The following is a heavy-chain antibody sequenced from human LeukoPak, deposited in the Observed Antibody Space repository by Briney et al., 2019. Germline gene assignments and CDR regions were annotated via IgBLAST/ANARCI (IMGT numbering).Heavy chain of an antibody. Sequence: GESLKISCKGSGYSFSTYWIGWVRQMPGKGLEWMGIIYPGDSDTRYSPSFQGQVTMSADKSVSTAYLQWISLKASDTATYYCAREAGGMDVWGQGTTVTVSS. CDR2: IYPGDSDT. V-gene: IGHV5-51*01. CDR1: GYSFSTYW. J-gene: IGHJ6*02. CDR3: AREAGGMDV.